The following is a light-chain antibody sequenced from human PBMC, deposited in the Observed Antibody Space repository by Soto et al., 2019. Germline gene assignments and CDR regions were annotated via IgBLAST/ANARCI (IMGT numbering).Light chain of an antibody. CDR2: KVS. V-gene: IGKV2-30*01. CDR3: MQGGPWPWT. Sequence: DVVMTQSPLSLPVTLGQPASISCRSSQSLVYSDGNTYLNWFQQRPGQSPRRLIYKVSNRDSGGTERFSGRGSGTDFTRKITSGEAEDGGTLYCMQGGPWPWTLGQGTKVEIK. J-gene: IGKJ1*01. CDR1: QSLVYSDGNTY.